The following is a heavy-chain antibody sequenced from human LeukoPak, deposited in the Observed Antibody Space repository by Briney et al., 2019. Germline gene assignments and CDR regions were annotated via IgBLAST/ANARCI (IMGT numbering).Heavy chain of an antibody. CDR1: GSGYSISGGFY. D-gene: IGHD2-15*01. J-gene: IGHJ6*03. Sequence: KASETLSLTCTVSGSGYSISGGFYWGWIRQPPGKGLEWIGYIYYSGSTNYNPSLKSRVTISVDTSKNQFSLKLSSVTAADTAVYYCARGNCSGGSCYPDYYYMDVWGKGTTVTVSS. V-gene: IGHV4-61*08. CDR3: ARGNCSGGSCYPDYYYMDV. CDR2: IYYSGST.